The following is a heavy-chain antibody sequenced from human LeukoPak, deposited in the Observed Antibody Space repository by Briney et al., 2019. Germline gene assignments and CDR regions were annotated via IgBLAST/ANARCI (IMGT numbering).Heavy chain of an antibody. CDR1: GFIFSSYA. V-gene: IGHV3-23*01. CDR2: ISGSGGTT. D-gene: IGHD2-2*01. CDR3: AKEGIVAVPAAMMDV. Sequence: GGSLRLSCAASGFIFSSYAMSWVRQAPGKGLEWVSAISGSGGTTYYADSVKGWFTISRDNSKNTLYLQMNSLRVEDTALYYCAKEGIVAVPAAMMDVWGKGTTVTVSS. J-gene: IGHJ6*04.